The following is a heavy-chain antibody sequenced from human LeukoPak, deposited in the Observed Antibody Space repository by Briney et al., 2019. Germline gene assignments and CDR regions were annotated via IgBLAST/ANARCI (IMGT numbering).Heavy chain of an antibody. Sequence: PSETLSLTCTVSGGSISSSRYYSGWIRQPPGKGLEWIGSIYYSASTYYNPSLKSRVTISVDTSKNQFSLKLSSVTAADTAVYYCARQGDGYYYYGMDVWGQGTTVTVSS. D-gene: IGHD3-16*01. CDR3: ARQGDGYYYYGMDV. CDR1: GGSISSSRYY. V-gene: IGHV4-39*01. J-gene: IGHJ6*02. CDR2: IYYSAST.